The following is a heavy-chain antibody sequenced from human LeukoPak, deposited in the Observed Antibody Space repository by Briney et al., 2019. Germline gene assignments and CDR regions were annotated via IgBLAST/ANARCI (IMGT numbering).Heavy chain of an antibody. Sequence: SETLSLTCAVYGGSFSGYYWSWLRQPPGKGLEWIGEINHSGSTNYNPSLKSRVTISVDTSKNQFSLKLSSVTAADTAVYYCAREGGNRDGYSFDYWGQGTLVTVSS. CDR2: INHSGST. D-gene: IGHD5-24*01. CDR1: GGSFSGYY. J-gene: IGHJ4*02. V-gene: IGHV4-34*01. CDR3: AREGGNRDGYSFDY.